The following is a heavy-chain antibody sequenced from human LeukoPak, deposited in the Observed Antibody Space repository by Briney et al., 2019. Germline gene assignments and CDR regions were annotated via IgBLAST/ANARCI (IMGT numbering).Heavy chain of an antibody. CDR3: AKDISPQMGYYDFWSGYYGYYYYGMDV. CDR2: ISWNSGSI. V-gene: IGHV3-9*01. Sequence: PGRSLRLSCAASGFTFDDYAMHWVRQAPGKGLEWVSGISWNSGSIGYADSVKGRFTISRDNAKNSLYLQMNSLRAEDTALYYCAKDISPQMGYYDFWSGYYGYYYYGMDVWGQGTTVTVSS. CDR1: GFTFDDYA. J-gene: IGHJ6*02. D-gene: IGHD3-3*01.